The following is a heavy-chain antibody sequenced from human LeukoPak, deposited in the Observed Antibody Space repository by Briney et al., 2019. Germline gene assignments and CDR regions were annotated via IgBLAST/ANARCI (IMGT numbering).Heavy chain of an antibody. CDR2: MNPNSGNT. V-gene: IGHV1-8*01. CDR1: GYTFTSYD. Sequence: ASVRVSCKASGYTFTSYDINWVRQAPGQGLEWMGWMNPNSGNTDYAQKFQGRVTMTRNTSISTAYMELSSLRSEDTAVYYCARISPQYYYDSSGYSDPFDYWGQGTLVTVSS. D-gene: IGHD3-22*01. CDR3: ARISPQYYYDSSGYSDPFDY. J-gene: IGHJ4*02.